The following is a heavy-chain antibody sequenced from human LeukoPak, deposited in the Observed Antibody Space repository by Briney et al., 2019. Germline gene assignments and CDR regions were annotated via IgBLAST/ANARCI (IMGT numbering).Heavy chain of an antibody. J-gene: IGHJ5*02. CDR3: ARGGYYGSGNDFRFDP. CDR1: GGSISSYF. V-gene: IGHV4-59*01. D-gene: IGHD3-10*01. CDR2: IFYTGST. Sequence: SETLSLTCTVSGGSISSYFWSWIRQPPGKGPERIAYIFYTGSTNYKPSLKSRVTISVDTSKNQFSLKLNSVTAADTAVYYCARGGYYGSGNDFRFDPWGQGTLVTVSS.